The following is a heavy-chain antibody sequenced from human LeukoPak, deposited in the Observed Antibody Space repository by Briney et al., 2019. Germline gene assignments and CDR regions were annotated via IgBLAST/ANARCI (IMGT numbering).Heavy chain of an antibody. Sequence: GGSLRLSCAASGFTFSSYAMSWVRQAPGKGLEWVSAISGSGGSTYYADSVKGRFTISRDNSKSTLYLQMNSLRAEDTAVYYCAKGGLASSSWYGAAKWELNEDYYFDYWGQGTLVTVSS. CDR2: ISGSGGST. D-gene: IGHD6-13*01. J-gene: IGHJ4*02. CDR1: GFTFSSYA. V-gene: IGHV3-23*01. CDR3: AKGGLASSSWYGAAKWELNEDYYFDY.